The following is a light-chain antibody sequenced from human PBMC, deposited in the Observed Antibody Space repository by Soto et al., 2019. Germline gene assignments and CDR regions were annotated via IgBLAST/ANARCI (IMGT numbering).Light chain of an antibody. CDR2: GNT. V-gene: IGLV1-40*01. Sequence: SVLTQPPSVSGAPGQRVTISCSGSSSDIGAGFDVHWYQHLPGTAPKLLIYGNTNRPSGVPGRFSGSKSGTSASLVIAGLQAEDEAHYYCQSYENSRTGFYVFGTGTKVTVL. CDR1: SSDIGAGFD. CDR3: QSYENSRTGFYV. J-gene: IGLJ1*01.